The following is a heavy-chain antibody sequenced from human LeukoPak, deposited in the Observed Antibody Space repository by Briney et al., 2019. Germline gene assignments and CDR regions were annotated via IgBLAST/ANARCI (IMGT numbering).Heavy chain of an antibody. CDR1: GFTFSSYW. D-gene: IGHD5-18*01. CDR2: INSDGSST. CDR3: ARVSSYGYPEFDY. J-gene: IGHJ4*02. Sequence: GGSLRLSCAASGFTFSSYWMHWVRQAPGKGLVWVSRINSDGSSTSYADSVKGRFTISRDNAKNTLYLQMNSLRAEDTAVYYCARVSSYGYPEFDYWGQGTLVTVSS. V-gene: IGHV3-74*01.